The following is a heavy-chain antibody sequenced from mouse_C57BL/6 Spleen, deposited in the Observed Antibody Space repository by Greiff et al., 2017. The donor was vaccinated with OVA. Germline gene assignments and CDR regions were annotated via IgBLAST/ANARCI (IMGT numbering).Heavy chain of an antibody. CDR2: INPSTGGT. Sequence: EVQLQQSGPELVKPGASVKISCKASGYSFTGYYMNWVKQSPEKSLEWIGEINPSTGGTTYNQKFKAKATLTVDKSSSTAYMQLKSLTSEDSAVYYCARGEAYYSNYPYWYFDVWGTGTTVTVSS. CDR1: GYSFTGYY. CDR3: ARGEAYYSNYPYWYFDV. V-gene: IGHV1-42*01. D-gene: IGHD2-5*01. J-gene: IGHJ1*03.